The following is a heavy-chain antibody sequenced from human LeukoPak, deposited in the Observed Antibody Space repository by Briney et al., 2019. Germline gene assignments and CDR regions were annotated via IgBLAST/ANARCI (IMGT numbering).Heavy chain of an antibody. V-gene: IGHV3-64*01. CDR3: ARVPGLQPDY. Sequence: GGSLRLSCAASGFTFSSYAMHWVRQAPGKGLEYVSAISSGGGNTYDAYSVKGRFTISRDNSKNTLYLQMGSLRAEDMAVYYCARVPGLQPDYWGQGTLVTVSS. J-gene: IGHJ4*02. D-gene: IGHD1-1*01. CDR2: ISSGGGNT. CDR1: GFTFSSYA.